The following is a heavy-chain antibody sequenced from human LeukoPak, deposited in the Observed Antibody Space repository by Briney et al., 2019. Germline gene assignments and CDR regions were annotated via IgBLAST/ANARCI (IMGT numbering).Heavy chain of an antibody. V-gene: IGHV3-7*01. J-gene: IGHJ1*01. CDR2: IKQDGSEK. D-gene: IGHD3-3*01. CDR3: ARDDYDFWSGYSQYFQH. CDR1: GFTFSSYW. Sequence: PGGSLRLSCAASGFTFSSYWMSWVRQAPGKGLEWVANIKQDGSEKYYVDSVKGRFTISRDNAKNSLYLQMNSLRAEDTAVYYCARDDYDFWSGYSQYFQHWGQGTLATVSS.